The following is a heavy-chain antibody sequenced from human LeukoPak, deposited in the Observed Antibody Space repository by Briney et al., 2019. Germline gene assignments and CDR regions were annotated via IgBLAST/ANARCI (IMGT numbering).Heavy chain of an antibody. V-gene: IGHV3-74*01. CDR1: GFTFSSYW. CDR3: ARRIYCNFGSCDPWFAH. CDR2: IKGDGSST. Sequence: PGGSLRLSCAASGFTFSSYWMHWVRQAPGKGLVWVSRIKGDGSSTSYADSVKGRFTISRDNAKNTLYLQMSSLTAEDTAVYYCARRIYCNFGSCDPWFAHWGQGTLVTVCS. J-gene: IGHJ1*01. D-gene: IGHD2-15*01.